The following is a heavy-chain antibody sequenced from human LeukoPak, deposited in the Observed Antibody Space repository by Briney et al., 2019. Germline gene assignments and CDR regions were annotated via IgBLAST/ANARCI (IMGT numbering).Heavy chain of an antibody. CDR3: ARAVAGSGSYQKGRYYFDY. D-gene: IGHD3-10*01. CDR2: IYYSGST. Sequence: SETLSLTCTVSGGSISSGGYYWRRIRQHPGKGLEWIGYIYYSGSTYYNPSLKSRVTISVDTSKNQFSLKLSSVTAADTAVYYCARAVAGSGSYQKGRYYFDYWGQGTLVTVSS. CDR1: GGSISSGGYY. J-gene: IGHJ4*02. V-gene: IGHV4-31*03.